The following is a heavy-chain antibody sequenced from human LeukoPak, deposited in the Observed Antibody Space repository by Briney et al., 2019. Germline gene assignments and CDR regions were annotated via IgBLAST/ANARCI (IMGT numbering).Heavy chain of an antibody. Sequence: KSSETLSLTCTVSGGSVSSGSYYWSWIRQPPGKGLEWIGHIYYSGSTNYNPSLKSRVTISVDTSKNQFSLKLSSVTAADTAVYYCARAPSHYYDSSGYYYKSGAFDIWGQGTMVTVSS. CDR1: GGSVSSGSYY. CDR3: ARAPSHYYDSSGYYYKSGAFDI. D-gene: IGHD3-22*01. J-gene: IGHJ3*02. CDR2: IYYSGST. V-gene: IGHV4-61*01.